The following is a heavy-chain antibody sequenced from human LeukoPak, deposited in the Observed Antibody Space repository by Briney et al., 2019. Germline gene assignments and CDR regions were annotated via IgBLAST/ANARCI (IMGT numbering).Heavy chain of an antibody. CDR3: AKCQYYNILTGYYRPLDS. CDR1: GFTFSNFA. Sequence: GGSLRLSCAASGFTFSNFAMNWVRQAPGKGLEWDSGLSGSGANTYYADSVKGRFTISRDNSKNTMYLQMNSLRAEDTAVYYCAKCQYYNILTGYYRPLDSWGQGTLVAVSS. V-gene: IGHV3-23*01. CDR2: LSGSGANT. J-gene: IGHJ4*02. D-gene: IGHD3-9*01.